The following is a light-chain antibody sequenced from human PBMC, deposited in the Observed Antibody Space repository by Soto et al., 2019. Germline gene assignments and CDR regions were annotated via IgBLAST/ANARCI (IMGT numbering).Light chain of an antibody. CDR1: SSDIGAYDY. Sequence: QSLLTQPASVSGSPGQSITISCTGTSSDIGAYDYVSWYQQHPGKAPKLMLFEVSNRPSGVSSRFSGSKSGNTASLTITGLQAEDEADYYCNSYTSSDTLYVFGTGTKLTVL. V-gene: IGLV2-14*01. CDR2: EVS. CDR3: NSYTSSDTLYV. J-gene: IGLJ1*01.